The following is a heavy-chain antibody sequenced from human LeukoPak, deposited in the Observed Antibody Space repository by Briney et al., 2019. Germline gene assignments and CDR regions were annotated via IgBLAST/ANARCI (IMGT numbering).Heavy chain of an antibody. CDR3: ARDEPPYSSSWYLGAFDI. CDR2: ISAYNGNT. J-gene: IGHJ3*02. CDR1: GYTFTGYG. Sequence: ASVKVSCKASGYTFTGYGISWVRQAPGQGPEWMGWISAYNGNTNYAQKLQGRVTMTTDTSTSTAYMELRSLRSDDTAVYYCARDEPPYSSSWYLGAFDIWGQGTMVTVSS. D-gene: IGHD6-13*01. V-gene: IGHV1-18*01.